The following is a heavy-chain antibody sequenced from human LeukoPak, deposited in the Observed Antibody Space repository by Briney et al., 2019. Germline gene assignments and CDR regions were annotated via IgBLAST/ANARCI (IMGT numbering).Heavy chain of an antibody. D-gene: IGHD3-10*01. CDR2: ISGSGGST. J-gene: IGHJ4*02. CDR3: AKVRTYYYGSGSCFDY. V-gene: IGHV3-23*01. Sequence: PGGSLRLSCAASGFTFSSYAMSWVRQAPGKGLEWVSAISGSGGSTYYADSVKGRFTISRDNSKNTLYLQMNSLRAEDTAVYYCAKVRTYYYGSGSCFDYWGQGTLVTVSS. CDR1: GFTFSSYA.